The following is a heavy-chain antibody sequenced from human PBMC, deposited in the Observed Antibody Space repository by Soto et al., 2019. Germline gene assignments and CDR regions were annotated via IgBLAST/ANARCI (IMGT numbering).Heavy chain of an antibody. CDR2: ISGSGGST. J-gene: IGHJ4*02. CDR1: GFTFSSYA. D-gene: IGHD4-4*01. V-gene: IGHV3-23*01. Sequence: GGSLRLSCAASGFTFSSYAMSWVRQAPGKGLEWVSAISGSGGSTYYADSVRGRFTISRDNSKNTLYLQMNSLRAEDTAVYYCAKDLITVTTFTNYFDYWGQGTLVTVSS. CDR3: AKDLITVTTFTNYFDY.